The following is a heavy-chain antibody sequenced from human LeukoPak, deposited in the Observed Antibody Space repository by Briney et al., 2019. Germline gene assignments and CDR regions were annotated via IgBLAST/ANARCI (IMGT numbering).Heavy chain of an antibody. Sequence: PGASVKASCQASGYTFISNYIHWVRQAPGQGLEWMGIINPAGGSTSYAQKFQGRLTMTRDTSTRTVFMELSSLTSDGTAVYYCAREFTFSFDSSGYALGLDHWGQGTLVTVSS. CDR3: AREFTFSFDSSGYALGLDH. D-gene: IGHD3-22*01. CDR2: INPAGGST. J-gene: IGHJ5*02. V-gene: IGHV1-46*01. CDR1: GYTFISNY.